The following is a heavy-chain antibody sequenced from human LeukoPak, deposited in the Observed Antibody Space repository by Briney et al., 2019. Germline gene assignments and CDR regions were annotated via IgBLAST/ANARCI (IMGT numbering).Heavy chain of an antibody. V-gene: IGHV1-2*02. CDR2: INPNSGGT. D-gene: IGHD3-10*01. Sequence: GASVKVSCKASGYTFTGYYIHWVRQAPGQGLEWMGWINPNSGGTNYAQKFQGRVTMTRDTSISTAYMELSRLRSDDTAVYYCARFGGWGDYYMDVWGKGTTVTVSS. CDR1: GYTFTGYY. J-gene: IGHJ6*03. CDR3: ARFGGWGDYYMDV.